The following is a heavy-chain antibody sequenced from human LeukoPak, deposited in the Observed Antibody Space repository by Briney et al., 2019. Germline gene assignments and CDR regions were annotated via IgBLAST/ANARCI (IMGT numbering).Heavy chain of an antibody. CDR1: GFRFTSYW. Sequence: GESLQISCQGSGFRFTSYWIGWVHQMPGKGLEYMGIIYPADSDTRYSPSFQGQATISADKSISTAYLQWSSLKASDTAMYYCARPGQLGEYTPYYFDFWGQGTLVTVSS. J-gene: IGHJ4*02. CDR2: IYPADSDT. CDR3: ARPGQLGEYTPYYFDF. V-gene: IGHV5-51*07. D-gene: IGHD3-16*01.